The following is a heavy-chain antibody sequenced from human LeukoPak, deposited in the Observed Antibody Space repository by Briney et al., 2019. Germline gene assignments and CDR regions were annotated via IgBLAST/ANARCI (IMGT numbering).Heavy chain of an antibody. D-gene: IGHD3-10*01. J-gene: IGHJ4*02. CDR1: GFTFSSYA. CDR2: ISGSGGST. Sequence: GGSLRLSCAASGFTFSSYAMSWVRQAPGKGLEWVSAISGSGGSTYYADSVKGRFTISRDNSKNTLYLQMNSLRAEDTAVYYCAKDPLDNRRSGSYYNKLDYWGQGTLVTVSS. CDR3: AKDPLDNRRSGSYYNKLDY. V-gene: IGHV3-23*01.